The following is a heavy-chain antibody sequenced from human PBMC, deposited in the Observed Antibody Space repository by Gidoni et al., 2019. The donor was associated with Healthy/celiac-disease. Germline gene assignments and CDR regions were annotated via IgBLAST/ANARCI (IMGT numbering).Heavy chain of an antibody. CDR3: ARETQSYCSGGSCSNPPGLTTPHFDY. J-gene: IGHJ4*02. CDR1: GYTFTRYY. V-gene: IGHV1-46*01. D-gene: IGHD2-15*01. CDR2: INPRGGST. Sequence: QVQLVQSGAEVKKPGASVKVSCKASGYTFTRYYMHWVRQATGQGLEWMGIINPRGGSTSYAQKFQGRVTMTRDTSTSTVYMELSSLRSEDTAVYYCARETQSYCSGGSCSNPPGLTTPHFDYWSQGTLVTVSS.